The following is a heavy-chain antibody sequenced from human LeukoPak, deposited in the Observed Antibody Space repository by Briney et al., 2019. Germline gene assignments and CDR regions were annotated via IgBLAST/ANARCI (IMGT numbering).Heavy chain of an antibody. Sequence: GRSLRLSCAASGFTFSSHSMNWVRQAPGKGLEWVSIISSSGTSIYYADSVKGRLTISRDNAKNSLYLQMNSLRDEDTAVYYCARGRLTCSGGSCYSWYFDLWGRGTLVTVSS. CDR2: ISSSGTSI. CDR3: ARGRLTCSGGSCYSWYFDL. CDR1: GFTFSSHS. V-gene: IGHV3-48*02. D-gene: IGHD2-15*01. J-gene: IGHJ2*01.